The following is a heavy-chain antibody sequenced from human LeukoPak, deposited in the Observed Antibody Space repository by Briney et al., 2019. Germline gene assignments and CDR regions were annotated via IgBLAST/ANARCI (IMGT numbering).Heavy chain of an antibody. V-gene: IGHV3-49*04. J-gene: IGHJ4*02. CDR2: IRSKAYGGTT. CDR3: TRDVGLDSGSYLGSLFDY. Sequence: GGSLRLSCIASGFTFGDYAMSWVRQAPGKGLEWVGFIRSKAYGGTTEYAASVKGRFTISRDDSKSIAYLQMNSLKTEDTAVYYCTRDVGLDSGSYLGSLFDYWGQGTLVTVSS. D-gene: IGHD3-10*01. CDR1: GFTFGDYA.